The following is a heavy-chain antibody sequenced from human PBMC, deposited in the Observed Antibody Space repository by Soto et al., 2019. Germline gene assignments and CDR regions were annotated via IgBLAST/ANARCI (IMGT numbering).Heavy chain of an antibody. CDR3: ARSDGTSSYYYGMDV. V-gene: IGHV3-53*01. J-gene: IGHJ6*02. CDR1: GFTVSSNY. D-gene: IGHD2-2*01. CDR2: IYSGGST. Sequence: PGGSLRLSCAASGFTVSSNYMSWVRQAPGKGLEWVSVIYSGGSTYYADSVKGRFTISRDNSKNTLYLQMNSLRAEDTAVYYCARSDGTSSYYYGMDVWGQGTTVTVSS.